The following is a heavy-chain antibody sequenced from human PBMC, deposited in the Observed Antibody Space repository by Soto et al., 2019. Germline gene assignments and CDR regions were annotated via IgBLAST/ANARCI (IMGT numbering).Heavy chain of an antibody. CDR2: ISTYNGYT. CDR3: ARDCSGGSCQLDY. Sequence: QVQLVQSGVEVKKPGASVRVSCKASGYKYNSYGISWVRQAPGQGLEWTGWISTYNGYTTYAQKFQDRVTMTTDTSTSTAYMELRSLRSDDTAVYFCARDCSGGSCQLDYWGQGSLVTVSS. V-gene: IGHV1-18*01. J-gene: IGHJ4*02. D-gene: IGHD2-15*01. CDR1: GYKYNSYG.